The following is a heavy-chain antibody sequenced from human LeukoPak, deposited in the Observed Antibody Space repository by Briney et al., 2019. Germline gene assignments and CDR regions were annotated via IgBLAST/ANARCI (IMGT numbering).Heavy chain of an antibody. Sequence: GGSLRLSGAASGFTFSSYEMNWVRQAPGKGLEWVSYISSSGSSKYYADSVKGRFTISRDNAKNSLYLQVNSLRAEDTAVYYCVRDSGYYDSSGYYDSSGYYYALDYWGQGTLVTVSS. D-gene: IGHD3-22*01. CDR1: GFTFSSYE. J-gene: IGHJ4*02. CDR3: VRDSGYYDSSGYYDSSGYYYALDY. V-gene: IGHV3-48*03. CDR2: ISSSGSSK.